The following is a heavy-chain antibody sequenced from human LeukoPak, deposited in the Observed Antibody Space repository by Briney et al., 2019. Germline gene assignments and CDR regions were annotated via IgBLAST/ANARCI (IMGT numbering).Heavy chain of an antibody. V-gene: IGHV4-59*01. Sequence: SETLSLTCTVSGGSISSYSWSWVRQPPGKGLEWIGYIYYSGSTNYNPSLKSRVTISVDTSKNHCSLKLSSVTAADTAVYYCPRDSVSGSIDYWGQGTLVTVSS. D-gene: IGHD1/OR15-1a*01. CDR1: GGSISSYS. CDR2: IYYSGST. J-gene: IGHJ4*02. CDR3: PRDSVSGSIDY.